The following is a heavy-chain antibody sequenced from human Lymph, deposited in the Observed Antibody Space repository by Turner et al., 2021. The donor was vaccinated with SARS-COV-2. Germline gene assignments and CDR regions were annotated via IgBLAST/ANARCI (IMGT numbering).Heavy chain of an antibody. CDR3: AKVRSIFGVVIGGMDV. D-gene: IGHD3-3*01. J-gene: IGHJ6*02. CDR2: IAYDGINK. Sequence: QVQLVESGGGVVQPGRSLRLSCAASGFTFSSYGMHWVRQAPGKGLEWVAVIAYDGINKYYADSVKGRFTISRDNTKKTLYLQINSLRAEDTAVYYCAKVRSIFGVVIGGMDVWGQGTTVTVSS. V-gene: IGHV3-30*18. CDR1: GFTFSSYG.